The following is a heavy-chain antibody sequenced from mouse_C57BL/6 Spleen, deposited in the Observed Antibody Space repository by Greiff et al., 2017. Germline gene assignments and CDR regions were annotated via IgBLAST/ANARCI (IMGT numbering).Heavy chain of an antibody. CDR3: ARSHENYFDY. CDR2: INPSTGGT. J-gene: IGHJ2*01. V-gene: IGHV1-42*01. Sequence: VHVKQSGPELVKPGASVKISCKASGYSFTGYYMNWVKQSPEKSLEWIGEINPSTGGTTYNQKFKAKATLTVDKSSSTAYMQLKSLTSEDSAVYYCARSHENYFDYWGQGTTLTVSS. CDR1: GYSFTGYY.